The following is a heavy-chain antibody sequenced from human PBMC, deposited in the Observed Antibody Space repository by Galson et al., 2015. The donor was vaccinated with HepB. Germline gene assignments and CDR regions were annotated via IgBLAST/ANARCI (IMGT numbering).Heavy chain of an antibody. CDR1: GFTFNKYG. CDR3: ARDVYLALDY. V-gene: IGHV1-18*01. J-gene: IGHJ4*02. Sequence: SVKVSCKASGFTFNKYGISWVRQAPGRGLEWMGWIRTKRGNTKHAQNLQGRVTMTTETSTNTAYMELKSLRSDDTAVYYCARDVYLALDYWGQGALVTVSS. CDR2: IRTKRGNT. D-gene: IGHD5/OR15-5a*01.